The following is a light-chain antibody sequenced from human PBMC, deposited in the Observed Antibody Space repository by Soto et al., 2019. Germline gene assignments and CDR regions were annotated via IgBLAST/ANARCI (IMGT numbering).Light chain of an antibody. CDR3: QVWHSSTAVV. J-gene: IGLJ2*01. CDR2: RDS. Sequence: SYELTQPLSVSVALGQTARITWGGNNIGSKNVHWYQQKPGQAPVLVIYRDSNRRSGIPGRCSGSNSGNTDALTLSRAQGGDEADYYCQVWHSSTAVVFGGGTTLTVL. V-gene: IGLV3-9*01. CDR1: NIGSKN.